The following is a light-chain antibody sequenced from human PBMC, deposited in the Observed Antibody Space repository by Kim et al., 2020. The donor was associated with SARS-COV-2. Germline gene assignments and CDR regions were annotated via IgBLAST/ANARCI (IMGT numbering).Light chain of an antibody. CDR3: NSRDSSGNHLRV. V-gene: IGLV3-19*01. CDR1: SLRRYY. J-gene: IGLJ1*01. CDR2: GKN. Sequence: LGQTVRITCQGDSLRRYYASWYQQKPGQAPVLVIYGKNNRPSGIPDRFSGSSSGSTASLTITGAQAEDEADYYCNSRDSSGNHLRVFGTGTKVTVL.